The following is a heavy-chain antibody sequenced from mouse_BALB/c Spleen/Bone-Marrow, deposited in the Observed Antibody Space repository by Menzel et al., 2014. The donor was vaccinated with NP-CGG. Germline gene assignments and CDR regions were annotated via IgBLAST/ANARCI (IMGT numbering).Heavy chain of an antibody. CDR2: IYPGDGDI. J-gene: IGHJ4*01. CDR1: GYAFSSSW. Sequence: QVQLQQPGPELVKPGASVKISCKASGYAFSSSWVNWVKQRPGQGLEWIGRIYPGDGDINYNGKFTGKATLTADKSSSSADMQLSSLTSVDAAVYFCARSDGCRVMDYGGQGTSATVSP. V-gene: IGHV1-82*01. CDR3: ARSDGCRVMDY. D-gene: IGHD2-3*01.